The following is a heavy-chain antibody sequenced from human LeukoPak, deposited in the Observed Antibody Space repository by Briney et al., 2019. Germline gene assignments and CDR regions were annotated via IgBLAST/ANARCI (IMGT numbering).Heavy chain of an antibody. V-gene: IGHV4-59*01. D-gene: IGHD3-10*01. J-gene: IGHJ4*02. CDR1: GGSFSGYY. Sequence: SETLSLTCAVYGGSFSGYYWSWIRQPPGKGLEWIGYIYYSGSTNYNPSLKSRVTISVDTSKNQFSLKLSSVTAADTAVYYCARDGGLWFGELLLWGQGTLVTVSS. CDR3: ARDGGLWFGELLL. CDR2: IYYSGST.